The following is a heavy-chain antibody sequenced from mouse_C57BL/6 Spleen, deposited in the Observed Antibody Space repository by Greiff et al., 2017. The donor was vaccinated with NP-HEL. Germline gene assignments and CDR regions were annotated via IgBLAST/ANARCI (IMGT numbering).Heavy chain of an antibody. CDR2: IYPGDGDT. CDR1: GYAFSSSW. J-gene: IGHJ1*03. D-gene: IGHD2-1*01. V-gene: IGHV1-82*01. CDR3: TRYYGNCGYFDV. Sequence: QVQLKESGPELVKPGASVKISCKASGYAFSSSWMNWVKQRPGKGLEWIGRIYPGDGDTNYNGKFKGKATLTADKSSSTAYMQLSSLTSEDSAVYFCTRYYGNCGYFDVWGTGTTVTVSS.